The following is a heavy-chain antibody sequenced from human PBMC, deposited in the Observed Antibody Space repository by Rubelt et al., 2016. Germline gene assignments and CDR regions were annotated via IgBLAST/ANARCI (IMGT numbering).Heavy chain of an antibody. V-gene: IGHV1-69*04. CDR2: IIPILGIA. D-gene: IGHD2-2*01. CDR3: ARDDCSSTSCSPQG. CDR1: GGTFSSYA. J-gene: IGHJ4*02. Sequence: QVQLVQSGAEVKEPGSSVKVSCKASGGTFSSYAISWVRQAPGKGLEWMGRIIPILGIANYAQKFQGRVTITADKSTSTAYMELSSLRSEDTAVYYCARDDCSSTSCSPQGWGQGTLVTVSS.